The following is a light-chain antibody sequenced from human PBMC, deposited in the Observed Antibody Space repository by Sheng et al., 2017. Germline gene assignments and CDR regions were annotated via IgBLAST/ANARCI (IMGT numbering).Light chain of an antibody. CDR2: GAS. V-gene: IGKV3-20*01. J-gene: IGKJ4*01. CDR3: QQYGNTPLT. CDR1: QTIVSDF. Sequence: EIVLSQSPGTLSLSPGEGATLACRASQTIVSDFLAWFQQKPGQAPRLLIYGASGRATDIPDRFSGSGSGTDFTLTIRGLEPEDFAVYYCQQYGNTPLTFGGGTKVEVK.